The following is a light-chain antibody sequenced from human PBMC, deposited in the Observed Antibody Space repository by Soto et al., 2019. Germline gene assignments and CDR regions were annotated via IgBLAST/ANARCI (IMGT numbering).Light chain of an antibody. CDR1: SSDVGSYAY. Sequence: QSVLTQPPSASGSPGQSVTISCTGTSSDVGSYAYVSWYQQHPGKAPKLVIYEVAKRPSGVPDRFSGSKSGNTASLTVSGLQAEDEADYYCISYAGNNIFLFGTGTKVTVL. CDR2: EVA. CDR3: ISYAGNNIFL. J-gene: IGLJ1*01. V-gene: IGLV2-8*01.